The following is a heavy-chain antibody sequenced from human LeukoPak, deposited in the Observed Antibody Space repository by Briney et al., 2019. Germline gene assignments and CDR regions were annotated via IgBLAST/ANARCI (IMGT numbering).Heavy chain of an antibody. V-gene: IGHV4-34*01. CDR3: ARVEEYYDYVWGSYRPYLDY. Sequence: SETLSLTCAVYGGSFSGYYWSWIRQPPGKGLEWSGEINHSGSTNYNPSLKSRVTISVDTSKNQFSLKLSSVTAADTAVYYCARVEEYYDYVWGSYRPYLDYWGQGTLVTVSS. D-gene: IGHD3-16*02. J-gene: IGHJ4*02. CDR1: GGSFSGYY. CDR2: INHSGST.